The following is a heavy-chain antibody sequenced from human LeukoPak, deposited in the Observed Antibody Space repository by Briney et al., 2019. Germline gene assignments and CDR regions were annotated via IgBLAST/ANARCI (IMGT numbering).Heavy chain of an antibody. Sequence: PGGSLRLSCAASGFTFSSYWMHWVRQAPGKGLVWVSRINSEGTSTSYADSVKGRFTISRDNAENTLYLQMNSLRAEDTALYYCARYSEGYHAIDYWGQGTLVTVSS. V-gene: IGHV3-74*01. CDR3: ARYSEGYHAIDY. J-gene: IGHJ4*02. CDR2: INSEGTST. CDR1: GFTFSSYW. D-gene: IGHD1-26*01.